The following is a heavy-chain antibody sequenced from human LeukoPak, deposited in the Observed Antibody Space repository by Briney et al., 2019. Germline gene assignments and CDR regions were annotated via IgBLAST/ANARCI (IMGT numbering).Heavy chain of an antibody. J-gene: IGHJ4*02. D-gene: IGHD6-19*01. CDR3: AKCYSVAGTSY. V-gene: IGHV3-23*01. CDR2: ISGSGGST. Sequence: GGSLRLSCAASGFTFSSNAMSWVRQAPGKGLEWVSAISGSGGSTYYADSVKGRFTISRDNSKNTLYLQMNSLRAEDTAVYYCAKCYSVAGTSYWGQGTLVTVSS. CDR1: GFTFSSNA.